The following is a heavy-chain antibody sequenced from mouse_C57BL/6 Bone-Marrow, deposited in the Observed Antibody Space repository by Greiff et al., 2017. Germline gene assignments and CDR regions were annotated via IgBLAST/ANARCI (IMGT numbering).Heavy chain of an antibody. J-gene: IGHJ3*01. V-gene: IGHV1-72*01. CDR1: GYTFTSYW. CDR2: IDPSGGGT. CDR3: ARNYDGYYGFAY. Sequence: QVQLKQPGAELVKPGASVKLSCKASGYTFTSYWMHWVKQRPGRGLEWIGRIDPSGGGTKYNEKFKSKGTLTGDKPSSTTYMQLSRLTSEDSAVYYCARNYDGYYGFAYWGQGTLVTVSA. D-gene: IGHD2-3*01.